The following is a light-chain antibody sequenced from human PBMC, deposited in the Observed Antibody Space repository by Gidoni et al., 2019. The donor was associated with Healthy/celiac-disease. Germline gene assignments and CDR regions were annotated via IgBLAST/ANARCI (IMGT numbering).Light chain of an antibody. CDR2: DAS. CDR3: QQRSNWPIFT. Sequence: MALTQSPATLSLSPGDRATLSCRASQSVSSYLAWYQQKPGQAPRLLIYDASNRATGIPARFSGSGSGTDFTLTISSLEPEDFAVYYCQQRSNWPIFTFGPGTKVDIK. CDR1: QSVSSY. V-gene: IGKV3-11*01. J-gene: IGKJ3*01.